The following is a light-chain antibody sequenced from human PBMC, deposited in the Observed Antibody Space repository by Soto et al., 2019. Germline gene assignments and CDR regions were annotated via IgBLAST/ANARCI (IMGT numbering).Light chain of an antibody. CDR1: QSLVHSDGNTY. V-gene: IGKV2-30*02. J-gene: IGKJ2*01. Sequence: DVVMTQSPLSLPVTPGQPASISCRSSQSLVHSDGNTYLNWFQQRPDQSPRRIIYKVSNRHSGVPDRFSGSGSGTDFTLKISRVEAEDVGVYYCMLGTHWPPMYTFGQGTKLEIK. CDR3: MLGTHWPPMYT. CDR2: KVS.